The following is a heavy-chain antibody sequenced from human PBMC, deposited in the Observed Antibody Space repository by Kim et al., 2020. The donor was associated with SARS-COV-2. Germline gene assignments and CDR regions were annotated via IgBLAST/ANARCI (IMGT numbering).Heavy chain of an antibody. Sequence: GGSLRLSCTASGFTFSSYAMSWVRQAPGKGLEWVSSISSRGDVTLYADSVRGRFTVSRDDSKNTLYLQLNSLRGEDTAVYYCARGALSTRSFYWGQGTLVTVSS. CDR2: ISSRGDVT. V-gene: IGHV3-23*01. D-gene: IGHD1-1*01. CDR1: GFTFSSYA. CDR3: ARGALSTRSFY. J-gene: IGHJ4*02.